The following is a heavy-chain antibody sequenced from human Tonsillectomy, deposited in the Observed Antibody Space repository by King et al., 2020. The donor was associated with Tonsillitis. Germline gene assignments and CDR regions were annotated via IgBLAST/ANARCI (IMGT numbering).Heavy chain of an antibody. Sequence: VQLVESGGDLVQPGGSLRLSCAASGFTFSSYAMSWVRQAPGKGLEWVSAISGSGSNTYYADSVKGRFTISRDNSMDTLYLQMNSLRAEDTAVYYCAKVCGYCGGNCYIYNFDYWGQGVLVTVSS. CDR2: ISGSGSNT. D-gene: IGHD2-21*02. J-gene: IGHJ4*02. CDR3: AKVCGYCGGNCYIYNFDY. CDR1: GFTFSSYA. V-gene: IGHV3-23*04.